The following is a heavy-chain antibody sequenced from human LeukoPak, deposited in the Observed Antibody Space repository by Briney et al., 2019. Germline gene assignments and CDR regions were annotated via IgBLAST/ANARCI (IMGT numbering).Heavy chain of an antibody. D-gene: IGHD6-13*01. J-gene: IGHJ5*02. V-gene: IGHV3-30*04. Sequence: PWGSLSLSCAASGFPFSSYAMHWVRQAPGKGLEWVAVISYDGSNKYYADSVKGRFTISRDNSKNTLYLQMNSLRAEDTAVYYCAREQGIAAAGLNWFDPWGQGTLVTVSS. CDR2: ISYDGSNK. CDR1: GFPFSSYA. CDR3: AREQGIAAAGLNWFDP.